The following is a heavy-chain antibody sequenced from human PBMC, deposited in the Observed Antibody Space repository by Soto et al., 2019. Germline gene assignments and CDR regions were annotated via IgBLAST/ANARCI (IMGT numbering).Heavy chain of an antibody. D-gene: IGHD2-2*01. Sequence: GGTLRLSCAASGFTFSSYAMSWVRQSPGKGLEWVSAISGSGGSTYYADSVKGRFTISRDNSKNTLYLQMNSLRAEDTAVYYCANFSRVVVVPAAMDYRGQGTLVTVSS. V-gene: IGHV3-23*01. J-gene: IGHJ4*02. CDR1: GFTFSSYA. CDR2: ISGSGGST. CDR3: ANFSRVVVVPAAMDY.